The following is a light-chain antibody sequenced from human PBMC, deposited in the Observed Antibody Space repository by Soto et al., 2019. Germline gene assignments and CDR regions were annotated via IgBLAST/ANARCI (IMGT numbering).Light chain of an antibody. CDR3: QHYVNWPLT. V-gene: IGKV3-15*01. J-gene: IGKJ4*01. CDR2: DTS. CDR1: QGIGDT. Sequence: EIVMTQSPATLSVSPGEGATLSCRASQGIGDTLAWYQQKPGQTPRILIYDTSIRATGVPARFSGSRSGAEFTLTMSSMQSEDFAVYYCQHYVNWPLTFGGGTKVESK.